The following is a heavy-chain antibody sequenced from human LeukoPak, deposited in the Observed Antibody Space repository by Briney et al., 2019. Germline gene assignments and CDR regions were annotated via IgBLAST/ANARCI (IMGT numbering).Heavy chain of an antibody. CDR1: GGYISSYY. J-gene: IGHJ4*02. V-gene: IGHV4-59*01. D-gene: IGHD6-13*01. CDR3: ARGIEQLAIPNY. CDR2: IFYSGST. Sequence: PSETLSLTCTVSGGYISSYYWRWIRQPPGKGLELLGYIFYSGSTSYNPSLNGRVTISIDTSKNQFSLKPTSVTAADTAVYYCARGIEQLAIPNYWGQGTLVTVSS.